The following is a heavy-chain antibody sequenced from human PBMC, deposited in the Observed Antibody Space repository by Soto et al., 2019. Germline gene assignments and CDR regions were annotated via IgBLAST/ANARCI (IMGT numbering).Heavy chain of an antibody. Sequence: EVQLLESGGGLVQPGGSLRLSCAASGFTFSSYAMSWVRQSPGKGLEWVSAITDSGGDTYHADSVKGRLTISRDNTKXXXYLXXXXXXXXXXXXXXXAKGSASSRPYYFDYWGQGTLVTVST. D-gene: IGHD2-2*01. V-gene: IGHV3-23*01. CDR3: AKGSASSRPYYFDY. CDR2: ITDSGGDT. J-gene: IGHJ4*02. CDR1: GFTFSSYA.